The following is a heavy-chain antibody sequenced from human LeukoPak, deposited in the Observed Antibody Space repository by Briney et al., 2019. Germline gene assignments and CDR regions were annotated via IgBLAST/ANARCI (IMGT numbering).Heavy chain of an antibody. CDR1: GFSFSSYS. D-gene: IGHD3-3*01. J-gene: IGHJ4*02. V-gene: IGHV4-34*01. Sequence: PGGSLRLSCAASGFSFSSYSLNWVRQAPGKGLEWIGEINHSGSPNNNPSLRSRVSISFDTSKNQFSLKLTSVPAADTAVYYCGSRRTAMFGVIKGPIDYWGQGTLVTVSS. CDR3: GSRRTAMFGVIKGPIDY. CDR2: INHSGSP.